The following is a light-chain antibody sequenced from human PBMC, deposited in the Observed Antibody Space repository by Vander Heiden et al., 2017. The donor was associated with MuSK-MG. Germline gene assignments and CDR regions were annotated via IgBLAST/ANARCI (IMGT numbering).Light chain of an antibody. CDR1: SSNIGSNY. Sequence: QSVLTQPPSASGTPGQRVTISCSGSSSNIGSNYVYWYQQLPGTAPKLLLYSNNQRPLGVPDRFSGSKSGTSASLAISGLRSEDEADYYCAAWDDSLSGVVFGGGTKLTVL. CDR3: AAWDDSLSGVV. J-gene: IGLJ2*01. CDR2: SNN. V-gene: IGLV1-47*02.